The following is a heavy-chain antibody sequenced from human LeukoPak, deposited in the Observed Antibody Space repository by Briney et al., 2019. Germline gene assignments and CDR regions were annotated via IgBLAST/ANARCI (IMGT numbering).Heavy chain of an antibody. D-gene: IGHD3-10*01. V-gene: IGHV3-15*01. CDR2: IKSKTDGGTT. CDR1: GFTFSNAW. Sequence: GGSLRLSCAASGFTFSNAWMSWVRQAPGKGLEWVGRIKSKTDGGTTDYAAPVKGRFTISRDDSKNTLYLQMNSLKTEDTAVYYRTTVAWFGELGPPGWGQGTLVTVSS. J-gene: IGHJ4*02. CDR3: TTVAWFGELGPPG.